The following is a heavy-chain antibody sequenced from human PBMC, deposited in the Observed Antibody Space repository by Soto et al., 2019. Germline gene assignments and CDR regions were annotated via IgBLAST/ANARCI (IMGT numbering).Heavy chain of an antibody. CDR3: ASGTSVGPTEY. V-gene: IGHV1-58*01. D-gene: IGHD1-26*01. Sequence: QMQLVQSGPEVKKPGTSVKVSCTASGFTFTNSAVQWVRQARGQRLEWIGWIVVGSGNTNYAQKFQERVTITRDMSTSAAYMDLSSLRSEDTAVYYCASGTSVGPTEYWGQGTLVTVSS. CDR1: GFTFTNSA. CDR2: IVVGSGNT. J-gene: IGHJ4*02.